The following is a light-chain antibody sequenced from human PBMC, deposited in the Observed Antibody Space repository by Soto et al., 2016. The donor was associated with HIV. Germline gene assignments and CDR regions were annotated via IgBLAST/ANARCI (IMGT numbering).Light chain of an antibody. CDR3: LQDYDRPYT. J-gene: IGKJ2*01. CDR2: GAS. CDR1: QNIGTR. V-gene: IGKV1-39*01. Sequence: DIQLTQSPMSLSPFIRETVTITCRASQNIGTRLHWYQQKLGEAPKLLIYGASTLQSGVPSRFTGSGSGTSFTLRIRSAQPEDSASYFCLQDYDRPYTFGQGTKLEIK.